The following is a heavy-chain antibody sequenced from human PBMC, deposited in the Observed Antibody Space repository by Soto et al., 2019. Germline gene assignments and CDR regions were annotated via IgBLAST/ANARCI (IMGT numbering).Heavy chain of an antibody. CDR2: IWYDGSNK. CDR1: GFTFSSYG. J-gene: IGHJ4*02. V-gene: IGHV3-33*01. Sequence: QVQLVESGGGVVQPGRSLRLSCAASGFTFSSYGMHWVRQAPGKGLEWVAVIWYDGSNKYYADSVKGRFTISRDNSKNTLYLQMTSLRAEDTAVYYCARGGGYSGYDLGEIDYWGQGTLVTVSS. D-gene: IGHD5-12*01. CDR3: ARGGGYSGYDLGEIDY.